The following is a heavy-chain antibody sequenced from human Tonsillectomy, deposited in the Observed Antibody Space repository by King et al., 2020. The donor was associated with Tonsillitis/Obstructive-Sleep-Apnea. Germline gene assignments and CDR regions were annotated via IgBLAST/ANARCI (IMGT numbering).Heavy chain of an antibody. V-gene: IGHV3-7*02. D-gene: IGHD2-2*01. CDR2: IKQDGSEK. J-gene: IGHJ4*02. CDR3: GRRKDGSSSSCNLVDPPFDY. CDR1: GFTFSSYW. Sequence: VQLVQSGGGLVQPGGSLRLSCASSGFTFSSYWMSWVRQAPGKGLEWVANIKQDGSEKYYVDSVKGRFTISRDNAENSLYLQMNSLRAEDTAIYYCGRRKDGSSSSCNLVDPPFDYWGQGTLVTVSS.